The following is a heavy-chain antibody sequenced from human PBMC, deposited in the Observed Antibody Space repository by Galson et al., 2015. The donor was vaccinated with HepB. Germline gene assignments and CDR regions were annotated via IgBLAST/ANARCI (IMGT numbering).Heavy chain of an antibody. J-gene: IGHJ4*02. V-gene: IGHV1-18*04. CDR1: GYTFTSYG. Sequence: QSGAEVKKPGASVEVSCKAYGYTFTSYGISWVRQAPGQGLEWMGWISGYNGNTNSAQKFQGRVTMTTGTSTSTAYMELRSLNSDDTAVYYCARAFRGEVFGGSFYYFDYWGQGTLVTVSS. CDR2: ISGYNGNT. CDR3: ARAFRGEVFGGSFYYFDY. D-gene: IGHD2-15*01.